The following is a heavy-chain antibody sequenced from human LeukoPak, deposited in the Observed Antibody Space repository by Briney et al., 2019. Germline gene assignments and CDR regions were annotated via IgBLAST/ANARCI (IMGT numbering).Heavy chain of an antibody. CDR2: FDPEDGET. D-gene: IGHD3-9*01. V-gene: IGHV1-24*01. CDR1: GYTFTSYG. J-gene: IGHJ6*02. Sequence: ASVKVSCRTSGYTFTSYGISWVRQAPGKGLEWMGGFDPEDGETIYAQKFQGRVTMTEDTSTDTAYMELSSLRSEDTAVYYCAMAAALVYYGMDVWGQGTTVTVSS. CDR3: AMAAALVYYGMDV.